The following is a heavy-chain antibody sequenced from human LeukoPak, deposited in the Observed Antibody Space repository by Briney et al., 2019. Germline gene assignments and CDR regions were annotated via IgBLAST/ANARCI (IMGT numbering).Heavy chain of an antibody. J-gene: IGHJ4*02. D-gene: IGHD3-22*01. CDR1: GYTFTSYV. V-gene: IGHV1-18*01. Sequence: ASVKVSCKASGYTFTSYVISWVRQAPGQGLEWMGWISAYNGNTNYAQKLQGRVTMTTDTSTSTAYMELRSLRSDDTAVYFCARDPMTYYYDSSGYPYWGQGTLVTVSS. CDR2: ISAYNGNT. CDR3: ARDPMTYYYDSSGYPY.